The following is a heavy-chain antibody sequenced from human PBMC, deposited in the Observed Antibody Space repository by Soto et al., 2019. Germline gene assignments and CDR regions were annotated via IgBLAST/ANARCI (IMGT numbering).Heavy chain of an antibody. CDR1: GGSVSSNSAA. CDR3: ARSAGYSSSWYNYYYYYMDV. CDR2: TYYRSKWYN. V-gene: IGHV6-1*01. D-gene: IGHD6-13*01. J-gene: IGHJ6*03. Sequence: SQTLSLTCAISGGSVSSNSAAWNWIRQSPSRGLEWLGRTYYRSKWYNDYAVSVKSRITINPDTSKNQFSLQLNSVTPEDTAVYYCARSAGYSSSWYNYYYYYMDVWGKGTTVTVSS.